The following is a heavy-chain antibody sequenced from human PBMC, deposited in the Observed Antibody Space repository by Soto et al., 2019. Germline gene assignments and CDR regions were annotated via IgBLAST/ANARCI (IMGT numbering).Heavy chain of an antibody. CDR1: GFTVSSNY. V-gene: IGHV3-66*01. J-gene: IGHJ6*02. Sequence: GGSLRLSCAASGFTVSSNYMSWVRQAPGKGLEWVSVIYSGGSTYYADSVKGRFTISRDNSKNTLYLQMNSLRAEDTAVYYCARGSIFGVVIIGYYGMDVWGQGTTVTVSS. CDR2: IYSGGST. D-gene: IGHD3-3*01. CDR3: ARGSIFGVVIIGYYGMDV.